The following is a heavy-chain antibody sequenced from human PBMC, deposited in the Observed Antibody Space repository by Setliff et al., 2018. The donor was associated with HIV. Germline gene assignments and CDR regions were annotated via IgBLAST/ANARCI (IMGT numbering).Heavy chain of an antibody. Sequence: LRLSCAASGFTVSNNYMSWVRQAPGKGLEWVSVIYRSDSTYYADSVKGRFTISRDNSKNTLYLQMNSLRAEDTAVYYCAATPYYYDNSGYYYVDHWGQGTLVTSPQ. CDR1: GFTVSNNY. J-gene: IGHJ4*02. D-gene: IGHD3-22*01. CDR3: AATPYYYDNSGYYYVDH. V-gene: IGHV3-66*02. CDR2: IYRSDST.